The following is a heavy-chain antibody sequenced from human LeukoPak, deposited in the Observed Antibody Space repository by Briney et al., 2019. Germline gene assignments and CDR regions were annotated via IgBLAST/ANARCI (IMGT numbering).Heavy chain of an antibody. CDR1: GGSISSSSYY. V-gene: IGHV4-61*05. D-gene: IGHD3-9*01. J-gene: IGHJ4*02. CDR2: IYYSGST. CDR3: ARVTGYMIEGYFDY. Sequence: SETLSLTCTVSGGSISSSSYYWGWIRQPPGKGLEWIGYIYYSGSTNYNPSLKSRVTISVDTSKNPFSLKLRSVTAADTAVYYCARVTGYMIEGYFDYWGQGILVTVSS.